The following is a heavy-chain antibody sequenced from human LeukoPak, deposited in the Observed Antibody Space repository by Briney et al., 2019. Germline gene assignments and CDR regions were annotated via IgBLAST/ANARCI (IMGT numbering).Heavy chain of an antibody. CDR1: GGSIGSYY. CDR3: ARDIQGYYYYMDV. CDR2: IYYSGST. V-gene: IGHV4-59*01. J-gene: IGHJ6*03. Sequence: PSETLSLTCTVSGGSIGSYYWSWIRQPPGKGLEWIGYIYYSGSTNYNPSLKSRVTISVDTSKNQFSLKLSSVTAADTAVYYCARDIQGYYYYMDVWGKGTTVTVSS. D-gene: IGHD5-18*01.